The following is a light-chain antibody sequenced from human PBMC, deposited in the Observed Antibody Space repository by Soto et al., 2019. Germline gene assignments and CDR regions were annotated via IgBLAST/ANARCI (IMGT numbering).Light chain of an antibody. Sequence: QSVLTQPPSASGSPGQSVTLSCTGTSSDVGGYNYVSWYQQHPGKVPKLMIYEVSKRPSGVPDRFSGSKSGNTASLTVSGLQAEDEADYYCSSYAGSNYVFGTGTKVTVL. CDR3: SSYAGSNYV. V-gene: IGLV2-8*01. CDR2: EVS. J-gene: IGLJ1*01. CDR1: SSDVGGYNY.